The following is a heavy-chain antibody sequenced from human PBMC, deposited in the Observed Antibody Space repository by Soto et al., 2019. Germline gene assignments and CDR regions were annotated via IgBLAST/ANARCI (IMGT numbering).Heavy chain of an antibody. J-gene: IGHJ4*02. CDR3: TKVGGTSLPPIPVDY. Sequence: EVQLLESGGGLVQPGGSLRLSCAASGFTFSSYAMNWVRQARGKGLEWVSTISGSGDNTYYADSVKGRFTISRDNSKNTLYLQMNSLRAEDTAVYYCTKVGGTSLPPIPVDYWGQGTQVTVSS. CDR1: GFTFSSYA. V-gene: IGHV3-23*01. CDR2: ISGSGDNT. D-gene: IGHD2-2*02.